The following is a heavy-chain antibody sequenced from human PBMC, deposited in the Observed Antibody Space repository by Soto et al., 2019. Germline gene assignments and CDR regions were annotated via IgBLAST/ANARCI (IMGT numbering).Heavy chain of an antibody. Sequence: PGGSLRLSCAASGFTFSAYSMNWVRQAPGKGLEWVSYISTTSSNIYYADSVKGRFTISRDNSKNTLYLQMNSLRAEDTAVYYCARDHGSGSYYNGPLDYWGQGTLVTVSS. J-gene: IGHJ4*02. CDR1: GFTFSAYS. D-gene: IGHD3-10*01. CDR2: ISTTSSNI. CDR3: ARDHGSGSYYNGPLDY. V-gene: IGHV3-48*01.